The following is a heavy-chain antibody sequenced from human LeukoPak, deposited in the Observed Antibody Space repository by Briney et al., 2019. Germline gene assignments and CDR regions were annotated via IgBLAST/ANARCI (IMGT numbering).Heavy chain of an antibody. CDR1: GGSISGSNY. D-gene: IGHD5-18*01. V-gene: IGHV4-61*02. CDR3: ARGTPYLRRGYSQPNWFDP. CDR2: IYNSGST. Sequence: SQTLSLTCTVSGGSISGSNYWSWIRQPAGKGLEWIGRIYNSGSTNYNPSLKSRVTISVDTSKNQFSLKLSSVTAADTAVYYCARGTPYLRRGYSQPNWFDPWGQGTLVTVSS. J-gene: IGHJ5*02.